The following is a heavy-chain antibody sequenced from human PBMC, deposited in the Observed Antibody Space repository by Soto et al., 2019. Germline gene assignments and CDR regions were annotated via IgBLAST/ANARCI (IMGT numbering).Heavy chain of an antibody. CDR3: ARHQYAVGNDY. Sequence: QLQLQESVPGLVKPSETLSLTCTVSGGSISSSSYYWGWIRQPPGKGLEWIGSVFYSGSTYYNPSLDSRVTISIDPSKHQFSLKVSSVTATDTAVYYCARHQYAVGNDYWGQGTLVIVSS. V-gene: IGHV4-39*01. CDR2: VFYSGST. CDR1: GGSISSSSYY. J-gene: IGHJ4*02. D-gene: IGHD1-26*01.